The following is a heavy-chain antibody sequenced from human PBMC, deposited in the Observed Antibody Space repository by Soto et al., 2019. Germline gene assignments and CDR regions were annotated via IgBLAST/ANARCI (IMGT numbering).Heavy chain of an antibody. V-gene: IGHV4-31*03. J-gene: IGHJ5*02. D-gene: IGHD1-7*01. Sequence: QVQLQESGPGLVKPSQTLSLTCTVSGGSISSGGYYWSWIRQHPGKGLEWIGYIYYSGSTYYNPSLKSRVTISVDTSKNQFSLKLSSVTAADTAVYYCARLTGTIEGEVNWFDPWGQGTLVTVSS. CDR2: IYYSGST. CDR3: ARLTGTIEGEVNWFDP. CDR1: GGSISSGGYY.